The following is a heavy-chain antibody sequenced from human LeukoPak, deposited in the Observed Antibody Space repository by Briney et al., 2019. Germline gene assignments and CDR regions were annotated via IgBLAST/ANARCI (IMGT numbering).Heavy chain of an antibody. CDR2: FSYSANS. D-gene: IGHD4-17*01. J-gene: IGHJ4*02. CDR1: GGSISWTSYY. Sequence: SETLSLTCTVSGGSISWTSYYWGWIRQPPGKGLEWIGSFSYSANSYYNPSLKSRVTISVDTSKNQFSLKLSSVTAADTAVYYCARTAVTNGVGYWGQGTLVTVSS. V-gene: IGHV4-39*01. CDR3: ARTAVTNGVGY.